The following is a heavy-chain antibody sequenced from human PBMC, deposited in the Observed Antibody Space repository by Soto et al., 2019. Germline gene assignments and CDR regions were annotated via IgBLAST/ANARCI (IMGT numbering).Heavy chain of an antibody. V-gene: IGHV3-21*02. CDR1: GFTFRSFT. D-gene: IGHD6-13*01. J-gene: IGHJ5*02. CDR2: ISSNSAYI. CDR3: TRDASRDSSARGWFDP. Sequence: EVQLVESGGGLVKPGGSLRLSSAASGFTFRSFTMNWVRQAPGKGLEWVSTISSNSAYIYYTDALRGRFTISRDNAKNSLHLQMNSLRAEDTAVYYCTRDASRDSSARGWFDPWGPGTLVTVSS.